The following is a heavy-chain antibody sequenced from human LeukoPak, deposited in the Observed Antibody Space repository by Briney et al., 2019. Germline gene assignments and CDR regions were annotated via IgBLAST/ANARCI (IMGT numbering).Heavy chain of an antibody. V-gene: IGHV1-46*01. CDR2: INPSGGRT. CDR3: ARARSIAVAGTRPESFDY. CDR1: GYTFTNYY. D-gene: IGHD6-19*01. J-gene: IGHJ4*02. Sequence: ASVKVSCKASGYTFTNYYMHWVRQAPGQGLEWMGIINPSGGRTSYAQKFQGRVTITADKSTSTAYMELSSLRSEDTAVYYCARARSIAVAGTRPESFDYWGQGTLVTVSS.